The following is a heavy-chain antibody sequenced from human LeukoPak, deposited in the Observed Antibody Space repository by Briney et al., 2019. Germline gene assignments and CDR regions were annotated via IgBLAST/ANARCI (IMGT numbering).Heavy chain of an antibody. V-gene: IGHV4-59*01. J-gene: IGHJ2*01. CDR3: ARDSQYWYFDL. Sequence: PETLSLTCTVSGGSISSYYWSWIRQPPGKGLEWIGYIYYSGSTNYNPSLKSRVTISVDTSKNQFSLKLSSVTAADTAVYYCARDSQYWYFDLWGRGTLVTVSS. CDR2: IYYSGST. CDR1: GGSISSYY.